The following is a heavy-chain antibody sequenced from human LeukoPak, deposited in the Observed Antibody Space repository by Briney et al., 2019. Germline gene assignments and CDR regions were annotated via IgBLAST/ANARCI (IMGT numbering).Heavy chain of an antibody. J-gene: IGHJ2*01. V-gene: IGHV4-4*02. D-gene: IGHD6-13*01. Sequence: PSETLSLTCAVSGGSISSSNWWSWVRQPPGKGLEWIGEINHSGSTNYNPSLKSRVTISVDTSKNQFSLKLSSVSAADTAVYYCARHEHSSSWSPPEYVDLWGRGTLVTVSS. CDR1: GGSISSSNW. CDR2: INHSGST. CDR3: ARHEHSSSWSPPEYVDL.